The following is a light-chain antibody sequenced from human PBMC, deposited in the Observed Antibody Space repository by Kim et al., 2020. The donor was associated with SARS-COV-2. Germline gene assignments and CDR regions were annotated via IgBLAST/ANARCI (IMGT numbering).Light chain of an antibody. J-gene: IGLJ3*02. CDR3: QVWDYSTDLWV. V-gene: IGLV3-21*04. CDR1: NIGSKD. Sequence: SYELTQPPSLSVAPGKTASITCGGNNIGSKDVHWYQQKPGQAPVLVIHYDRDRPSGSPERFSGSNSGHTATLTISRVEAEDEADYYCQVWDYSTDLWVFGGGTQLTVL. CDR2: YDR.